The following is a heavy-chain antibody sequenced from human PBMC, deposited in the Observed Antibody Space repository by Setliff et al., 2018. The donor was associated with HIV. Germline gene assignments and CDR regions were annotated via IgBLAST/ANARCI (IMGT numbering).Heavy chain of an antibody. CDR1: GFDFSSYG. CDR3: AKVAPKVSYYYGLGRQRGYFDY. Sequence: GGSLRLSCAASGFDFSSYGMNWVRQAPGKGLEWVSTISRAGGTYYADSVKGRFTISRDNSKNTLYLQMNSLRAEDTAVYYCAKVAPKVSYYYGLGRQRGYFDYWGQGTLVTVSS. J-gene: IGHJ4*02. V-gene: IGHV3-23*01. CDR2: ISRAGGT. D-gene: IGHD3-10*01.